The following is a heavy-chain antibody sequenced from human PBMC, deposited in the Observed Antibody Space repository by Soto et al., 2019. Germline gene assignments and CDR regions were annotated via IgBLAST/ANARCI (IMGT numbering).Heavy chain of an antibody. CDR3: ARCDCGVGSGYTCWHFDL. V-gene: IGHV1-18*01. J-gene: IGHJ2*01. CDR2: IGPYEGVT. CDR1: GYTFNDYG. D-gene: IGHD2-21*01. Sequence: QVQLVQSGAEVKKPGASVRVSCKASGYTFNDYGISWVRQAPGQGLEWMGWIGPYEGVTNHAQTFQGRVTMTVDKSTNTADMELRSLRSDDTAVYYCARCDCGVGSGYTCWHFDLWGPGTLVTVTA.